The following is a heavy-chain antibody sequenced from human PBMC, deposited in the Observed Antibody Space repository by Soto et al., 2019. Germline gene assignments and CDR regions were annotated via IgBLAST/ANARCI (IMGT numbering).Heavy chain of an antibody. V-gene: IGHV1-18*01. J-gene: IGHJ4*02. CDR1: GGTFSSYT. CDR2: IIAIHGIT. Sequence: ASVKVSCKASGGTFSSYTISWVRQAPGQGLEWMGWIIAIHGITNYAQKLQGRVTMTTDTSTSTAYMELRSLRSDDTAVYYCARDESSVAGTIDYWGQGTLVTVSS. D-gene: IGHD6-19*01. CDR3: ARDESSVAGTIDY.